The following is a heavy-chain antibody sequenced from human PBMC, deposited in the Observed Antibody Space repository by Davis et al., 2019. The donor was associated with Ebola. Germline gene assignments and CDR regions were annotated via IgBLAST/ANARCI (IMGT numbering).Heavy chain of an antibody. CDR3: ARGRGRYYDFWSGYYRPWFDP. CDR2: IYYSGST. D-gene: IGHD3-3*01. V-gene: IGHV4-59*01. CDR1: GGSISSYY. Sequence: SETLSLTCTVSGGSISSYYWSWIRQPPGKGLEWIGYIYYSGSTNYNPSLKSRVTISVDTSKNQFSLKLSSVTAADTAVYYCARGRGRYYDFWSGYYRPWFDPWGQGTLVTVSS. J-gene: IGHJ5*02.